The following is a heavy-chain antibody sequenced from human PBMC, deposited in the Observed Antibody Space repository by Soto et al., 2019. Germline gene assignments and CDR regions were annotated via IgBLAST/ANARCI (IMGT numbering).Heavy chain of an antibody. CDR3: ARDPPYCSGGSCYQTPDYYYGMDV. CDR1: GYTFTSYG. V-gene: IGHV1-18*01. Sequence: QVQLVQSGAEVKKPGASVKVSCKASGYTFTSYGISWVRQAPGQGLEWMGWISAYNGNTNYAQKLQGRVTMTTDTSTSTAYMALRSLRSDDTAVYYCARDPPYCSGGSCYQTPDYYYGMDVWGQGTTVTVSS. D-gene: IGHD2-15*01. CDR2: ISAYNGNT. J-gene: IGHJ6*02.